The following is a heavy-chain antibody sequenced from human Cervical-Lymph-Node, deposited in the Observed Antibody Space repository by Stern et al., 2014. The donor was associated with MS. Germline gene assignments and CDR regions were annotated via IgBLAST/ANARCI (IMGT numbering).Heavy chain of an antibody. CDR2: INTRNGNT. Sequence: QDQLVQSGAEVKKPGASVKVSCKASGFTFTNYAMHWVRQAPGQRLEWMGWINTRNGNTKYSQKFQGRVTITRDTSASTAYMELSSLTSEDTAVYYCARNWATDYWGQGTLVTVSS. V-gene: IGHV1-3*04. CDR1: GFTFTNYA. D-gene: IGHD7-27*01. CDR3: ARNWATDY. J-gene: IGHJ4*02.